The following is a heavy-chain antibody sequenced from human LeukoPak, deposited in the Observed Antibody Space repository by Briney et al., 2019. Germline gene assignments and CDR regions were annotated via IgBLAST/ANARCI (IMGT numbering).Heavy chain of an antibody. CDR1: GFTLSDSA. CDR2: IDRPAKSYAT. V-gene: IGHV3-73*01. Sequence: PGRSLRLSCAASGFTLSDSAIHWVRSASGNGLEWVGLIDRPAKSYATAYGASVGGRFTISRDDSKNTAYLQMDSLKTEDTARYYCTRDRGTYNWLDPWGQGTLVTVSS. D-gene: IGHD1-26*01. J-gene: IGHJ5*02. CDR3: TRDRGTYNWLDP.